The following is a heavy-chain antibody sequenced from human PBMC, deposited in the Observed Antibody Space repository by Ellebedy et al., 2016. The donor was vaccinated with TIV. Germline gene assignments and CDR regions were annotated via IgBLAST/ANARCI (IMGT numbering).Heavy chain of an antibody. CDR1: GFSLSTTAVG. V-gene: IGHV2-5*02. D-gene: IGHD3-22*01. CDR3: AHTGYGGYFPTFFDY. CDR2: IYWDDDK. J-gene: IGHJ4*02. Sequence: SGPTLVXPTQTLTLTCTFSGFSLSTTAVGVGWIRQPPGKALEWLAVIYWDDDKRYSPSLKSRLTITKDPPKNQVVLTMTNMDPVDTATYYCAHTGYGGYFPTFFDYWGQGTLVTVSS.